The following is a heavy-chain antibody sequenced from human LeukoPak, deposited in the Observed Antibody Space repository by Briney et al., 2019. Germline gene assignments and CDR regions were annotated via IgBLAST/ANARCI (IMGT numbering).Heavy chain of an antibody. CDR3: ARDSFTSGDYAGWFDP. CDR2: ISSSSSYT. V-gene: IGHV3-11*06. D-gene: IGHD4-17*01. CDR1: GFTFSDYY. Sequence: GGSLRLSCAASGFTFSDYYMSWIRQAQGKGLEWVSYISSSSSYTNYADSVKGRFTISRDNAKNSLYLQMNSLRAEDTAVYYCARDSFTSGDYAGWFDPWGQGTLVTVSS. J-gene: IGHJ5*02.